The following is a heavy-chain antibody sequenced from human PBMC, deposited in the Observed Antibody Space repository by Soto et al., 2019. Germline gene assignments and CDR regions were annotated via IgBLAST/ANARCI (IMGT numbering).Heavy chain of an antibody. CDR1: GGSLSGYY. CDR2: INHSGST. D-gene: IGHD3-3*01. CDR3: ARGQFQPQTYYDFWSGYYYYFDY. J-gene: IGHJ4*02. Sequence: SETLSLTCAVYGGSLSGYYWSWIRQPPGKGLEWIGEINHSGSTNYNPSLKSRVTISVDTSKNQFSLKLSSVTAADTAVYYCARGQFQPQTYYDFWSGYYYYFDYWGQGTLVTVSS. V-gene: IGHV4-34*01.